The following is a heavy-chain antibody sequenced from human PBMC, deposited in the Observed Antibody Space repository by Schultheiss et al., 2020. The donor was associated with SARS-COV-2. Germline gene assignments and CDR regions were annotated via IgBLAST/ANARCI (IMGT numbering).Heavy chain of an antibody. Sequence: SETLSLTCTVSGASINSSSYYWGWIRQPAGKGLEWIGRIYSSGTNYNPSLKSRVTISVDTSKNQFSLKLTSVTAADTAVYYCARSGYCSSTSCKAPWFDPWGQGTLVTVS. CDR2: IYSSGT. D-gene: IGHD2-2*01. V-gene: IGHV4-61*02. CDR1: GASINSSSYY. CDR3: ARSGYCSSTSCKAPWFDP. J-gene: IGHJ5*02.